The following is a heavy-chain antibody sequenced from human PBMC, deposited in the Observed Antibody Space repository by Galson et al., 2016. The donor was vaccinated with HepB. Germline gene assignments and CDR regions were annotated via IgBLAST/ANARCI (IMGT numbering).Heavy chain of an antibody. CDR3: ARSREYFGSGSYLDY. CDR1: GFNFISYD. D-gene: IGHD3-10*01. CDR2: TWFDGNYK. V-gene: IGHV3-33*01. Sequence: SLRLSCAASGFNFISYDMHWVRQAPGKGLEWVAVTWFDGNYKDYAESVKGRITVSRDNTKNTLSLQLDSLRAEDTAVYHCARSREYFGSGSYLDYWGQGTLVIVSS. J-gene: IGHJ4*02.